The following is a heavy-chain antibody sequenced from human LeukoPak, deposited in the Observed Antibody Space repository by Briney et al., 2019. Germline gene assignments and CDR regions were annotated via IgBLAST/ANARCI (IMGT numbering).Heavy chain of an antibody. CDR3: GRDSGGSGTYFSPYGMDV. CDR2: ISYDGSGQ. D-gene: IGHD3-10*01. CDR1: GFTFSSYA. Sequence: PGRSLRLSCEASGFTFSSYAMHWVRQAPGKGLEWLAVISYDGSGQYYAESVKGRCTISRDKSKNTLYLQMSGLRAEDTAVYFCGRDSGGSGTYFSPYGMDVWGQGTTVTVSS. V-gene: IGHV3-30-3*01. J-gene: IGHJ6*02.